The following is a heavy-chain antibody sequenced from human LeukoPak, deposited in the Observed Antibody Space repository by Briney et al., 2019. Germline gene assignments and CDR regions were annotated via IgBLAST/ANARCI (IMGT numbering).Heavy chain of an antibody. V-gene: IGHV3-23*01. J-gene: IGHJ4*02. D-gene: IGHD7-27*01. Sequence: GGSLRLSCAASGFTFSSYTMSWVRQAPGKGLEWVSTITTSDGNTYYADSVKGRFTVSRDNSKNALFLQMNSLRAEDTAVYYCAKDGGLWVSAHWGDSWGRGTLVTVSS. CDR1: GFTFSSYT. CDR3: AKDGGLWVSAHWGDS. CDR2: ITTSDGNT.